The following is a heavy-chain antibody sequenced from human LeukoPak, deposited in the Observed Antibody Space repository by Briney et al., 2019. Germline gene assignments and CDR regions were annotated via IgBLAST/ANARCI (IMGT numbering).Heavy chain of an antibody. D-gene: IGHD6-13*01. CDR2: IIPIFGTA. CDR1: GGTFSNYI. J-gene: IGHJ6*03. V-gene: IGHV1-69*06. CDR3: ARGGSSWAGRYYCYMDV. Sequence: GASVKVSCKASGGTFSNYIISWVRQAPGQGLEWMGGIIPIFGTANYAQKFQGRVTITADKSTSTAYMELSSLRSEDTAVYYCARGGSSWAGRYYCYMDVWGKGTTVTVSS.